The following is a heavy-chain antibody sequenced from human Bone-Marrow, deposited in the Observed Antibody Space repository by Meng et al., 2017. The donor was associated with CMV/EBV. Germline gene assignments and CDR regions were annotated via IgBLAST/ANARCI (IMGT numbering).Heavy chain of an antibody. Sequence: ASVKVSCKASGYTFTGYYMHWVRQAPGQGLEWMGWINPNSGGTNYAQKFQGRVTMTRDTSIRTAYMELSRLRSDYTAVYYCARSRRRDFWSGPAGYWGQGTLVTVS. CDR1: GYTFTGYY. D-gene: IGHD3-3*01. V-gene: IGHV1-2*02. CDR3: ARSRRRDFWSGPAGY. CDR2: INPNSGGT. J-gene: IGHJ4*02.